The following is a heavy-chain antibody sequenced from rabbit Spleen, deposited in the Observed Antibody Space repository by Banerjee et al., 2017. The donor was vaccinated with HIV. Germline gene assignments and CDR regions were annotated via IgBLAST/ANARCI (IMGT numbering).Heavy chain of an antibody. D-gene: IGHD1-1*01. Sequence: QSLEESGGDLVKPGASLALTCTASGFSLTNNYVMCWVRQAPGKGLEWIGCIKTGSSGSTYYASWAKGRLTISKTSSTTVDLKMTSLTVADTATYFCARDDSGVGGVHFNLWGPGTLVTVS. J-gene: IGHJ4*01. CDR2: IKTGSSGST. CDR3: ARDDSGVGGVHFNL. CDR1: GFSLTNNYV. V-gene: IGHV1S40*01.